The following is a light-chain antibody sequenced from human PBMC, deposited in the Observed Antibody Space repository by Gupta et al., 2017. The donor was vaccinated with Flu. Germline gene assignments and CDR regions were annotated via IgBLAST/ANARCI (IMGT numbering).Light chain of an antibody. Sequence: PSSRSASVGDSVTITCRASHDISSYIAWFQQKPGHAPKSLIAAASSLQNGAPSNVIGSGSGTDFTLTITSLQPEDFAVYYCLQYHTFPLTFGLGTKVEIK. CDR3: LQYHTFPLT. CDR2: AAS. V-gene: IGKV1-16*02. J-gene: IGKJ3*01. CDR1: HDISSY.